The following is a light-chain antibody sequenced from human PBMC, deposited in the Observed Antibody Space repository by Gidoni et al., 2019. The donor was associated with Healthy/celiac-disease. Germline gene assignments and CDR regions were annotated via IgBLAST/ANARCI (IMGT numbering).Light chain of an antibody. CDR3: MQALKTPRYT. Sequence: IVMTQSLLSLSVTPGASASISCRSSQSLLHSNGYNYLDWYLQKTGQSPQLLIYLGSNRASGVPDRISGSGSGTEFTLKIRRVEAEDVVVDYCMQALKTPRYTFGRXTKLEIK. CDR1: QSLLHSNGYNY. J-gene: IGKJ2*01. V-gene: IGKV2-28*01. CDR2: LGS.